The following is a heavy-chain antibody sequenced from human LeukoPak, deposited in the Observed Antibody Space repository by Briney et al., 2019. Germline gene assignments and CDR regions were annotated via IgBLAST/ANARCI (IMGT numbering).Heavy chain of an antibody. V-gene: IGHV4-59*12. CDR2: IHYSGST. D-gene: IGHD3-16*01. CDR1: GFTFSNAW. J-gene: IGHJ3*01. Sequence: PGGSLRLSCAASGFTFSNAWMSWVRQAPGKGLEWIGNIHYSGSTKYNSSLKSRVTISVDTSKNQFSLRVTSLTAADTAVYYCARLGALHDAFDVWGQGTLVTVSS. CDR3: ARLGALHDAFDV.